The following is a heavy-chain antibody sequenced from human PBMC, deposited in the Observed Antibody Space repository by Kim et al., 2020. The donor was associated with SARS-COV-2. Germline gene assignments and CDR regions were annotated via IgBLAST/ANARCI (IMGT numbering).Heavy chain of an antibody. CDR3: VRLASQVEYSSSDFDY. J-gene: IGHJ4*02. V-gene: IGHV5-51*01. CDR1: GYSFTSYW. D-gene: IGHD6-6*01. CDR2: IYPGDSDT. Sequence: GESLKISCKGSGYSFTSYWIGWVRQMPGKGLEWMGIIYPGDSDTRYSPSFQGQVTISADKSISTAYLQWSSLKASDTAMYYCVRLASQVEYSSSDFDYWGQGTLVTVSS.